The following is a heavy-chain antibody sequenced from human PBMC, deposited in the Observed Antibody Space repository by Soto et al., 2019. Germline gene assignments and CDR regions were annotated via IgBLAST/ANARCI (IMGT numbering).Heavy chain of an antibody. D-gene: IGHD1-1*01. CDR2: INADNGNT. Sequence: QVQLVQSGAEVKKPGASVKVSCKASGYMFSSYAMHWARHAPGQSLEWMGWINADNGNTKYSQKFQGRVTISRDTSAMTAYMELSSMRAEDTALYYCARTGGWNDAIDYWGQGTLVTVSS. CDR1: GYMFSSYA. J-gene: IGHJ4*02. CDR3: ARTGGWNDAIDY. V-gene: IGHV1-3*01.